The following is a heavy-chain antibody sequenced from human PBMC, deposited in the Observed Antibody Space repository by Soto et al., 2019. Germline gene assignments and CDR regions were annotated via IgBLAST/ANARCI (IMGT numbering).Heavy chain of an antibody. CDR1: GFSFISHW. V-gene: IGHV5-51*01. J-gene: IGHJ6*02. CDR2: VYPGDSDI. CDR3: VTNRAYHHDSSGYLNTYDRDV. D-gene: IGHD3-22*01. Sequence: ESPKISCKGSGFSFISHWIGWVRQMPGKGLEWMASVYPGDSDIRYSPSFQGQVTISADKSISTAYLQWSSLKASDTAMYYCVTNRAYHHDSSGYLNTYDRDVWCQGTTVTVSS.